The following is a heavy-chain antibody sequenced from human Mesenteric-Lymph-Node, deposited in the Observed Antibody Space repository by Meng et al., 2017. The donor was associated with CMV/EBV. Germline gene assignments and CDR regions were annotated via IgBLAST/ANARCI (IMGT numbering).Heavy chain of an antibody. CDR1: GFTFSSYG. J-gene: IGHJ6*02. CDR2: IRYDGSNT. D-gene: IGHD1-20*01. V-gene: IGHV3-30*02. Sequence: GESLKISCAASGFTFSSYGMHWVRQAPGKGLEWVAFIRYDGSNTYYADSVKGRFTISRDNSKNTLYLQMNSLRPEDTAVYYCAKDPHTWNYYYYYGMDIWGQGTTVTVS. CDR3: AKDPHTWNYYYYYGMDI.